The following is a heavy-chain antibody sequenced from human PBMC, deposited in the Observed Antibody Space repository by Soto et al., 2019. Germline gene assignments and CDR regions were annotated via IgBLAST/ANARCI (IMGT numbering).Heavy chain of an antibody. D-gene: IGHD2-15*01. CDR1: GYSFTSYW. J-gene: IGHJ6*02. CDR3: ARQPLGYCSGGRCPKDYYGMDV. Sequence: PGESLKISCKGSGYSFTSYWISWVRQMPGKGLEWMGRIDPSDSYTNYSPSFQGHVTISADKSISTAYLQWSSLKASDTAMYYCARQPLGYCSGGRCPKDYYGMDVWGQGTTVTVSS. V-gene: IGHV5-10-1*01. CDR2: IDPSDSYT.